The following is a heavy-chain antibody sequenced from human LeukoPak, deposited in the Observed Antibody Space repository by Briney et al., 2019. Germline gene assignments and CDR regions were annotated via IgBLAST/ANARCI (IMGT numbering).Heavy chain of an antibody. CDR3: ARDDHGYDY. V-gene: IGHV3-7*01. J-gene: IGHJ4*02. CDR2: INEDGSEK. Sequence: PGGSLRLSCAVSGFTFSLHWMSWVRQAPGKGLEWVANINEDGSEKYYVDSVRGRFTVSRGNAKNSLYLQMNSLRVEDTAVYYCARDDHGYDYWGQGTLVTVSS. D-gene: IGHD5-24*01. CDR1: GFTFSLHW.